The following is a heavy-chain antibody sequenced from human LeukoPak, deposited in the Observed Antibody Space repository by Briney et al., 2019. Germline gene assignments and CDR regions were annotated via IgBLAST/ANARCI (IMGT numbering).Heavy chain of an antibody. CDR2: INHSGST. J-gene: IGHJ5*02. CDR1: GGSFSGYY. CDR3: ARHRRGYDSSGYYYWFDP. V-gene: IGHV4-34*01. Sequence: SSETLSLTCAVYGGSFSGYYWSWIRQPPGKGLEWIGEINHSGSTNYNPSLKSRVTISVDTSKNQFSLKLSSVTAADTAVYYCARHRRGYDSSGYYYWFDPWGQGTLVTVSS. D-gene: IGHD3-22*01.